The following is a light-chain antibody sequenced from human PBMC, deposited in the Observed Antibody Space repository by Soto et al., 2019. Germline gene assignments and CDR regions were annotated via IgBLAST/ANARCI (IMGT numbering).Light chain of an antibody. J-gene: IGKJ3*01. CDR1: QSVSSN. V-gene: IGKV3-15*01. CDR2: GAS. Sequence: EIVMTHSPAPLSVSPGERATLSCRASQSVSSNLAWYQQKPGQAPRLLLYGASTRATGTPARFSGSGSGTEFTLTISSLQSEDFAVCYCQQYNNWPFFGPGTKVDIK. CDR3: QQYNNWPF.